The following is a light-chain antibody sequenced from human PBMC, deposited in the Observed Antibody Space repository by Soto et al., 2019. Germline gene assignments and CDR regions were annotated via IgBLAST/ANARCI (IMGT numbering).Light chain of an antibody. CDR3: FSYAGSNNLL. J-gene: IGLJ2*01. CDR2: EVN. V-gene: IGLV2-8*01. Sequence: QSVLTQPPSASGSPGQSVTISCTGTRSDVGAYNYVSWYQQHPGKAPKLMIYEVNKRPSGVPDRFSGSKSGNTASLTVSGLQAEDEADYYCFSYAGSNNLLFGGGTQLTVL. CDR1: RSDVGAYNY.